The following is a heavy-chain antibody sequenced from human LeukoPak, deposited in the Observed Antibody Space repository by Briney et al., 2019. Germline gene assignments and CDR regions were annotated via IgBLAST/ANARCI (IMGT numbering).Heavy chain of an antibody. V-gene: IGHV3-53*01. CDR2: IYSGGST. Sequence: GGSLSLSCAASGFTFRTSGMNWVRQAPGKGLEWVSVIYSGGSTYYADSVKGRFTISRDNSKNTLYLQMNSLRAEDTAVYYCARASFGRAINYFDYWGQGTLVTVSS. CDR1: GFTFRTSG. D-gene: IGHD1-26*01. CDR3: ARASFGRAINYFDY. J-gene: IGHJ4*02.